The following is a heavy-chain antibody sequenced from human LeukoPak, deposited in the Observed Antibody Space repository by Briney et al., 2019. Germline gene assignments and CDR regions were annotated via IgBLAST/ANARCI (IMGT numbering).Heavy chain of an antibody. CDR1: GFTFSDTW. D-gene: IGHD2/OR15-2a*01. V-gene: IGHV3-74*01. Sequence: GGSLRLSCAATGFTFSDTWMHWVRQAPGEGLVWVSRIRSDGSDTRYAESVKGRFTISRDNAKNTLYLQMNSLRAEDTAVYYCARDWFHAIDYWGQGTLVTVSS. CDR2: IRSDGSDT. CDR3: ARDWFHAIDY. J-gene: IGHJ4*02.